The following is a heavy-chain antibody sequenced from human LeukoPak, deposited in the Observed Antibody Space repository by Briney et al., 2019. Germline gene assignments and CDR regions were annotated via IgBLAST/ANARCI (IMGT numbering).Heavy chain of an antibody. CDR1: GYTFTSHG. V-gene: IGHV1-18*01. Sequence: GASVKVSCKASGYTFTSHGISWVRQAPGQGLEWMGWISGYNGNTNSAQKHQGRVSMTTDTSTSRDYMELRSLRSDDTAVYYCARDRSPDFWSGDYRDAFDIWGQGTMVTVSS. CDR3: ARDRSPDFWSGDYRDAFDI. D-gene: IGHD3-3*01. J-gene: IGHJ3*02. CDR2: ISGYNGNT.